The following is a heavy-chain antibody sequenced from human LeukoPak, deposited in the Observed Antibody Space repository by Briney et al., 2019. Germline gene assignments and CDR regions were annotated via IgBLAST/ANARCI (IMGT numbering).Heavy chain of an antibody. Sequence: PSETLSLTCAVYGASFSRDYWSWIRQPPGKGLEWIGEVNQSGSTKYNPSLKSRVTISVDTSKNQFSLKLSSVTAADTAVYYCARQTYYYDSSGYPWGQGTLVTVSS. V-gene: IGHV4-34*01. CDR2: VNQSGST. D-gene: IGHD3-22*01. CDR3: ARQTYYYDSSGYP. CDR1: GASFSRDY. J-gene: IGHJ4*02.